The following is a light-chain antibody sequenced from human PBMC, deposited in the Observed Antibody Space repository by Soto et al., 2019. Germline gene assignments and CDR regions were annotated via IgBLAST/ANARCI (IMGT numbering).Light chain of an antibody. J-gene: IGKJ2*01. CDR3: QQRDDWPYT. V-gene: IGKV3-11*01. CDR1: QSVSNY. CDR2: DAS. Sequence: DIVLTQSPATLSLSPGERATLSCRASQSVSNYLAWYQQRPGQAPRLHIHDASYRASVIPATFSGSRSGTDFTLTMSSLETEDFVVYYCQQRDDWPYTFGQGTKLEI.